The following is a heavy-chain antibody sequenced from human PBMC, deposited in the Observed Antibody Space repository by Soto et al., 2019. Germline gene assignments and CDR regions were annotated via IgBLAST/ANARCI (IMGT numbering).Heavy chain of an antibody. V-gene: IGHV2-5*01. CDR2: IYWNDDK. J-gene: IGHJ5*02. Sequence: QITLKESGPTLVNPTQTLTLTCTFSGFSLSTSGVGVGWIRQPPGKALEWLALIYWNDDKRYSPSLKSRLTITKDTSKTQVVPTMTNIDPVHTATYYCAHSHPPDTSGCLDPWGQGTLVTLSS. CDR1: GFSLSTSGVG. D-gene: IGHD3-22*01. CDR3: AHSHPPDTSGCLDP.